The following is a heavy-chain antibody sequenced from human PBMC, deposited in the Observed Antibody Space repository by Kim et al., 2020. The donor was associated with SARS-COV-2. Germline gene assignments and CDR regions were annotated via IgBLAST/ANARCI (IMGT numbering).Heavy chain of an antibody. J-gene: IGHJ5*02. Sequence: HSGNTNYNPSRKSRVTISVDASKNQFSLRLSSVTAADTAVYYCARSELVHWGQGTLVTVSA. V-gene: IGHV4-34*01. CDR3: ARSELVH. CDR2: HSGNT.